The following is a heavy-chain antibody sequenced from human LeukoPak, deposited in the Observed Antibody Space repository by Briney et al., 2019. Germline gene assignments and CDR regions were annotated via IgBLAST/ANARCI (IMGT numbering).Heavy chain of an antibody. CDR1: GYSISSGYY. CDR2: IYYSGST. V-gene: IGHV4-61*01. D-gene: IGHD3-9*01. CDR3: ARAKYRYFDWLDAFDI. Sequence: SETLSLTRTVSGYSISSGYYWSWIRQPPGKGLEWIGYIYYSGSTNYNPSLKGRVTISVDTSKNQFSLKLSSVTAADTAVYYCARAKYRYFDWLDAFDIWGQGTMVTVSS. J-gene: IGHJ3*02.